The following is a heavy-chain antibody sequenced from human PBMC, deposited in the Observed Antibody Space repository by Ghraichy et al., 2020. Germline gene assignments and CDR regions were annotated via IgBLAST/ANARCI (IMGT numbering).Heavy chain of an antibody. CDR3: AREYCRGGRCYFGTGVSHFDY. V-gene: IGHV3-74*01. CDR1: GFTLTNYW. J-gene: IGHJ4*02. CDR2: IKSDGSTT. Sequence: GGSLRLSCAASGFTLTNYWMHWVRQAPGKGLVWVSRIKSDGSTTSYADSVRGRFTISRDNAKNTLYLQMNSLRAEDTAVYYCAREYCRGGRCYFGTGVSHFDYWGQGTLVTVSS. D-gene: IGHD2-15*01.